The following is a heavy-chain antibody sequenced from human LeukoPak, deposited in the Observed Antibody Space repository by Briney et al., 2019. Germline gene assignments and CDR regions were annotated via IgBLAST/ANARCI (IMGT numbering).Heavy chain of an antibody. CDR2: IDSDGNIT. D-gene: IGHD3-22*01. J-gene: IGHJ4*02. Sequence: GGSLRLSCAASGFTFSSYYIHWVRQAPGKGLVWVSRIDSDGNITTYADSVKGRFTISRDNAKNTLYLQINSLRAEDTAVYYCARISYDSSGYYDYWGQGTLVTVSS. V-gene: IGHV3-74*01. CDR3: ARISYDSSGYYDY. CDR1: GFTFSSYY.